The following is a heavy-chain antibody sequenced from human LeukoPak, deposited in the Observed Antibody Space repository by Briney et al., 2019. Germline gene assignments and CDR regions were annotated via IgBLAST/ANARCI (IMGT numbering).Heavy chain of an antibody. J-gene: IGHJ5*02. D-gene: IGHD7-27*01. V-gene: IGHV3-30*02. CDR3: AKDGNWASVS. CDR2: IRHDGTDQ. Sequence: PGGSLRLSCVGSGFTFSVHWVRQVPGKGLEWLTFIRHDGTDQHYADSVRGRFTISRDNSKNTVYLQMNSLRPEDTALYYRAKDGNWASVSWGQGTLVTVSS. CDR1: GFTFS.